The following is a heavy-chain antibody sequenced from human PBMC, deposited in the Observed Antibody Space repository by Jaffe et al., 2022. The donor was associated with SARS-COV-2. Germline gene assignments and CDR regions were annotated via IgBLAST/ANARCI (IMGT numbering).Heavy chain of an antibody. J-gene: IGHJ5*02. CDR2: INEDGGKQ. D-gene: IGHD3-16*01. Sequence: DVQLVESGGGLVQPGGSLRLSCAASGFSFSSFSMTWVRQAPGKGLEWVANINEDGGKQYYADSVKGRFTISRDNAKNSLYLQMNSLRAEDTAVYYCARGINSEPWGQGTLVTVSS. CDR3: ARGINSEP. CDR1: GFSFSSFS. V-gene: IGHV3-7*04.